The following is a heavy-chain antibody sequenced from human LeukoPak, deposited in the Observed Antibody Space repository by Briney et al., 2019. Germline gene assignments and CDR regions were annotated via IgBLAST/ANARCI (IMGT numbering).Heavy chain of an antibody. CDR1: GFTFSSYS. CDR2: ISGSGGST. Sequence: GGSLRLSCAASGFTFSSYSMNWVRQAPGKGLEWVSAISGSGGSTYYADSVKGRFTISRDNSKNTLYLQMNSLRAEDTAVYYCATPYSSSSLFDYWGQGTLVTVSS. CDR3: ATPYSSSSLFDY. D-gene: IGHD6-6*01. J-gene: IGHJ4*02. V-gene: IGHV3-23*01.